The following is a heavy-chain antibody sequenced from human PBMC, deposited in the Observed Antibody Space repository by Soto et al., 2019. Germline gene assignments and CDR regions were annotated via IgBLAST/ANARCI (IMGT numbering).Heavy chain of an antibody. Sequence: GGSLRLSCSASGFSFSSYPMHWVRKAPGKGLEYVSAITSNGGNTDYASSVKGRFTISRDNSKNTLYLQMGSLRAEDMAVYYCARRIPFGYGMDVWGQGTTVTVSS. CDR3: ARRIPFGYGMDV. D-gene: IGHD2-21*01. CDR2: ITSNGGNT. V-gene: IGHV3-64*01. J-gene: IGHJ6*02. CDR1: GFSFSSYP.